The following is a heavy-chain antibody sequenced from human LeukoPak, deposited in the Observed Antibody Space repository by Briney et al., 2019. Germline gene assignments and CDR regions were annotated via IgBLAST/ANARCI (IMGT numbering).Heavy chain of an antibody. D-gene: IGHD4-23*01. J-gene: IGHJ4*02. V-gene: IGHV3-23*01. CDR3: ASEPYGGGAAADY. CDR1: GFTFSSYA. CDR2: ISGSGDST. Sequence: QAGGSLRLSCGASGFTFSSYAMTWVRQAPGKGLEWVSGISGSGDSTYYADSVKGRFTISRDNSKNTLYLQMNSLRAEDTAVYYCASEPYGGGAAADYWGQGTLVTVSS.